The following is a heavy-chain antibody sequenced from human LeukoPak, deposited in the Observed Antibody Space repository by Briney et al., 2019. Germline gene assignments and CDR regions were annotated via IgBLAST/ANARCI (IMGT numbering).Heavy chain of an antibody. Sequence: ASVKVSCKASGYTFTSYYMHWVRQAPGQGLEWMGRINPNSGGTNYAQKFQGRVTMTRDTSISTAYMELSRLRSDDTAVYYCARDVVVVVASYYYYYGMDVWGQGTTVTVSS. CDR2: INPNSGGT. V-gene: IGHV1-2*06. CDR3: ARDVVVVVASYYYYYGMDV. CDR1: GYTFTSYY. D-gene: IGHD2-15*01. J-gene: IGHJ6*02.